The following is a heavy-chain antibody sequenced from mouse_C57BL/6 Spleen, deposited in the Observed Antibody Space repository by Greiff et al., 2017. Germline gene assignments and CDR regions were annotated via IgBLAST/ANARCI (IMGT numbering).Heavy chain of an antibody. D-gene: IGHD4-1*01. V-gene: IGHV14-2*01. J-gene: IGHJ4*01. CDR2: IDPEDGEP. CDR1: GFNIKDYY. Sequence: EVQLQQSGAELVKPGASVKLSCTASGFNIKDYYMHWVKQRTEQGLEWIGRIDPEDGEPKSAPKFQGKATITADTSSNTAYLQLSSLTSEDTAVYYCARSRYSGNAMDYWGQGTSVTVSS. CDR3: ARSRYSGNAMDY.